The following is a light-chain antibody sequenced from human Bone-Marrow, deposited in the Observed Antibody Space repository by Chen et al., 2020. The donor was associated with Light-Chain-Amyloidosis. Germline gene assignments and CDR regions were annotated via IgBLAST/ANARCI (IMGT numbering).Light chain of an antibody. CDR1: TGDIDGYNY. J-gene: IGLJ1*01. Sequence: QSALAQPASVSGSPGQSITSACTGTTGDIDGYNYVSWYQHHPGRAPKLILYEVSIRPSGVSNRFSGSKSGNTASLTISGLQADDEADYYCNSYSNSNSPYVFGTGTTVTVL. CDR2: EVS. CDR3: NSYSNSNSPYV. V-gene: IGLV2-14*01.